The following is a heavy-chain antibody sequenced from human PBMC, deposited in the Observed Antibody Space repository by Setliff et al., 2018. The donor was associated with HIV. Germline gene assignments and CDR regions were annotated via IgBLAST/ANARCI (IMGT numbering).Heavy chain of an antibody. V-gene: IGHV4-4*07. CDR2: INYGGASPP. Sequence: SETLSLTCTVSGDSISGNYWSWIRQPAGKRLEWIGRINYGGASPPTYNPSFKSRVTMSADTSKSQFSLSLTSVTAADTAIYHRARETQTTGQRRFDPWGQGILVTVS. D-gene: IGHD1-1*01. J-gene: IGHJ5*02. CDR1: GDSISGNY. CDR3: ARETQTTGQRRFDP.